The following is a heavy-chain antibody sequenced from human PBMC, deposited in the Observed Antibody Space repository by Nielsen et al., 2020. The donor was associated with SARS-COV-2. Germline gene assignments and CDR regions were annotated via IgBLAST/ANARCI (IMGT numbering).Heavy chain of an antibody. CDR3: AGGWYKLGY. CDR2: ISSSSSTI. Sequence: GGSLRLSCAASGFIFSDYAMNWVRQAPGKGLEWVSYISSSSSTIYYADSVKGRFTISRDNAKNSLYLQMNSLRDEDTAVYYCAGGWYKLGYWGQGTLVTVSS. J-gene: IGHJ4*02. V-gene: IGHV3-48*02. CDR1: GFIFSDYA. D-gene: IGHD6-13*01.